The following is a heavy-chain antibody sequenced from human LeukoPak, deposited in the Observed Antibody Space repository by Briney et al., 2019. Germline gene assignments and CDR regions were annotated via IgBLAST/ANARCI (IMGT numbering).Heavy chain of an antibody. J-gene: IGHJ3*02. V-gene: IGHV4-59*01. CDR1: GGSISSYY. CDR3: ARFSSATDAFDI. CDR2: IYYSGST. Sequence: SETLSLTCTVSGGSISSYYWSWIRQPPGKGLEWIGYIYYSGSTNYDPSLKSRVTISVDTSKNQFSLKLSSVTAADTAVYYCARFSSATDAFDIWGQGTMVTVSS. D-gene: IGHD6-25*01.